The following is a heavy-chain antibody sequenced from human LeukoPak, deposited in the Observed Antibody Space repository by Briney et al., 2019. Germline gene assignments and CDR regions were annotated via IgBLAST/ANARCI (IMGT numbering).Heavy chain of an antibody. D-gene: IGHD3-10*01. Sequence: GESLRISCKTSGFDFPNYWIVWVRQTPGKGLEWMMIIHPGDSDTRYNPSFEGQVSISVDKSISTVYLQWRSLKASDSALYYCARNKYFGSGTLTYIGHWGQGTLVTVSS. CDR3: ARNKYFGSGTLTYIGH. V-gene: IGHV5-51*01. CDR2: IHPGDSDT. CDR1: GFDFPNYW. J-gene: IGHJ4*02.